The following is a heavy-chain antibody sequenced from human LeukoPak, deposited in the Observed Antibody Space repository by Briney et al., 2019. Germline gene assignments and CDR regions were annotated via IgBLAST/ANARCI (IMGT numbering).Heavy chain of an antibody. V-gene: IGHV1-18*01. CDR2: ISAYNGNT. CDR1: GYTFTSYG. J-gene: IGHJ5*02. CDR3: ARDDRTGSWSWFDP. D-gene: IGHD6-13*01. Sequence: ASVKVSFKASGYTFTSYGISWLRQAPGQGLEWMGWISAYNGNTNYGHNFRGRVTMTTDTSTTTAYMELRSLTSDDTAVYYCARDDRTGSWSWFDPWGQGTLVIVSS.